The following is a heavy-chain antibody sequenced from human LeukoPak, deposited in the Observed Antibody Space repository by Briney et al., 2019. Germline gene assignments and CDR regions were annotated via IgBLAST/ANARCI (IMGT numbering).Heavy chain of an antibody. CDR2: IIPILGIA. Sequence: GASVKVSCKVSGYTLTELSMHWVRQAPGQGLEWMGRIIPILGIANYAQKFQGRVTITADKSTSTAYMELSSLRSEDTAVYYCARDRSYYGSGRLPYGMDVWGQGTTVTVSS. J-gene: IGHJ6*02. CDR3: ARDRSYYGSGRLPYGMDV. V-gene: IGHV1-69*04. CDR1: GYTLTELS. D-gene: IGHD3-10*01.